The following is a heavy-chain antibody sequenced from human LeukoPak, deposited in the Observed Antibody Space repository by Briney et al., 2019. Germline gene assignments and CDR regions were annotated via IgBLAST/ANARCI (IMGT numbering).Heavy chain of an antibody. D-gene: IGHD3-9*01. CDR2: ISRSGSTK. CDR3: ARVNYDILTGPLYYYYYYMDV. V-gene: IGHV3-11*01. Sequence: GGSLRLSCAASGFTFSDYNMRWIRQAPGKGLEWVSSISRSGSTKYYADSVKGRFTISRDNAKNSLFLQMNSLRAEDTAVYYCARVNYDILTGPLYYYYYYMDVWGKGTTVTVSS. CDR1: GFTFSDYN. J-gene: IGHJ6*03.